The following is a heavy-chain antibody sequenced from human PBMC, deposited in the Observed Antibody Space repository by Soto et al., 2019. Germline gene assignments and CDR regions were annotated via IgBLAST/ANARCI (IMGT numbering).Heavy chain of an antibody. D-gene: IGHD2-2*01. CDR2: IYYSGST. CDR3: ARGQYQLIGGDNWFDP. J-gene: IGHJ5*02. CDR1: GGSISSYY. V-gene: IGHV4-59*01. Sequence: SETLSLTCTVSGGSISSYYWSWIRQPPGKGLEWIGYIYYSGSTNYNPSLKSRVTISVDTSKNQFSLKLSSVTAADTVVYYCARGQYQLIGGDNWFDPWGQGTLVTVSS.